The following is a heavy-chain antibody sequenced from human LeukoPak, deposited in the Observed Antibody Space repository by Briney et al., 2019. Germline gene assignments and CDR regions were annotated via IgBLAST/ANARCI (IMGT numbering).Heavy chain of an antibody. D-gene: IGHD2-2*01. Sequence: PGGSLSLSCAASGFTFSNYLMSWVRQAPGKGLECVANIKEVGSEKYYVDSVKGRFTISRDNANNSLSLQMNSLRAEDTAVYYCARAGTTRGSQYWGQGTLVTVSS. V-gene: IGHV3-7*03. J-gene: IGHJ4*02. CDR3: ARAGTTRGSQY. CDR1: GFTFSNYL. CDR2: IKEVGSEK.